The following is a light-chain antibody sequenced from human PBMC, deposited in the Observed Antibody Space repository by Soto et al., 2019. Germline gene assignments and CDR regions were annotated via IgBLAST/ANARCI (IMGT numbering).Light chain of an antibody. CDR1: QSVSSN. J-gene: IGKJ4*01. CDR3: QQYNNWVT. Sequence: EIVMTQSPATLSVSPGERATLSCRASQSVSSNLVWYQQQPGQAPRLLIYGASTRATGIPVRFSASGSGTEFTLTIDGLQSEDFAVYYCQQYNNWVTFGGGTKVEI. CDR2: GAS. V-gene: IGKV3-15*01.